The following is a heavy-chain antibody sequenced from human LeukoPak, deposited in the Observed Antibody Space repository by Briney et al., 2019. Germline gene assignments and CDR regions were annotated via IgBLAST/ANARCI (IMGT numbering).Heavy chain of an antibody. V-gene: IGHV3-23*01. Sequence: PGGSLRLSCAASGFTFSAYAMTWVRQAPGKGLEWVSAISGSGGSTYYADSLKGRFTISRDSSKNTLYLQMNSLRAEDTAVYNCAKDRGSARPSKYYFDHRGQGTLVTVSS. CDR3: AKDRGSARPSKYYFDH. CDR2: ISGSGGST. D-gene: IGHD2-15*01. CDR1: GFTFSAYA. J-gene: IGHJ4*02.